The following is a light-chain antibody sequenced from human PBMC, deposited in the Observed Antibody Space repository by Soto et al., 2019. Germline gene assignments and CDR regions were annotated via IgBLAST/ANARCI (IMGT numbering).Light chain of an antibody. V-gene: IGKV3-20*01. CDR2: GAS. Sequence: EIVLTQSPGTLSLSPGERATLSCRASQSVTSNFLAWYQQKPGQAPRLLIYGASSRATAIPDRFSGSGSGTDFTLTISRLEPEDFALDYCQQYGSFVTFGGGTKVEIK. J-gene: IGKJ4*01. CDR1: QSVTSNF. CDR3: QQYGSFVT.